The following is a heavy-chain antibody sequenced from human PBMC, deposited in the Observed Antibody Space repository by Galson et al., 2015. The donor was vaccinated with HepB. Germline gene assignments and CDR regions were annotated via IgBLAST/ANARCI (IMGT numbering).Heavy chain of an antibody. Sequence: SLRLSCAASGFIFSNYALSWVRQAPGKGLQWVSGISGDTYGTYYADSVKGRFTISRDNSNSRLYLQMTSVTADDTATYYCAKGRGWYTGFDSWGQGALVTVSS. CDR3: AKGRGWYTGFDS. D-gene: IGHD6-19*01. J-gene: IGHJ4*02. CDR1: GFIFSNYA. CDR2: ISGDTYGT. V-gene: IGHV3-23*01.